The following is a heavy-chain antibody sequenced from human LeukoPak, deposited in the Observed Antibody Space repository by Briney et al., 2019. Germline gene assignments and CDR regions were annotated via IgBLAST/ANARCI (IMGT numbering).Heavy chain of an antibody. V-gene: IGHV3-7*01. Sequence: GGSLRLSCAASGFTLSSYWMSWVRQAPGKGLEWVANIQQDGSEKYYVDSVKGRFTISRDNAKNSLYLQMNSLRAEDTAVYYCARAYLTNGAYWGQGTLVTVSS. J-gene: IGHJ4*02. CDR2: IQQDGSEK. CDR1: GFTLSSYW. D-gene: IGHD2-8*01. CDR3: ARAYLTNGAY.